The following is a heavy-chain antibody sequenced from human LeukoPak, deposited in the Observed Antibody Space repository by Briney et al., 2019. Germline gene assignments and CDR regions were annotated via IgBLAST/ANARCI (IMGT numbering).Heavy chain of an antibody. CDR3: ARDSHYGDYVDYYYYYGMDV. CDR2: INTNTGNP. D-gene: IGHD4-17*01. CDR1: GYTFTSYA. Sequence: APVKVSCKASGYTFTSYAMNWVRQAPGQGLEWMGWINTNTGNPTYAQGFTGRFVFSLDTSVSTAYLQISSLKAEDTAVYYCARDSHYGDYVDYYYYYGMDVWGQGTTVTVSS. V-gene: IGHV7-4-1*02. J-gene: IGHJ6*02.